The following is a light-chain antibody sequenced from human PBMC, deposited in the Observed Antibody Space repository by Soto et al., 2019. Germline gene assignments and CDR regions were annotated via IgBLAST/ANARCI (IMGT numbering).Light chain of an antibody. V-gene: IGKV1-39*01. CDR3: QQTYTLPRT. CDR1: QTVSKF. Sequence: DIRMTQSPSSLSASVGERVTIACRASQTVSKFVNWYQQKPGKVPTLLIFTTSTLHSGVPSRFSGSGSGTEFTLTINGLQPEDFATYYCQQTYTLPRTFAQGTKVDIK. J-gene: IGKJ1*01. CDR2: TTS.